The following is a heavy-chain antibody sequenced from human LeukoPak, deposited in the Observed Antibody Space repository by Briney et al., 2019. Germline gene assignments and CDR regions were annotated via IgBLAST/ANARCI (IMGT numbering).Heavy chain of an antibody. CDR3: AKPSYSGSSWYDY. CDR2: ISGSGGST. J-gene: IGHJ4*02. Sequence: GGSLRLSCAASGFTFSSYAMSWVRQAPGKGLEWVSAISGSGGSTYYADSVKGRFTVSRDNSKNTLYLQMNSLRAEDTAVYYCAKPSYSGSSWYDYWGQGTLVTVSS. CDR1: GFTFSSYA. V-gene: IGHV3-23*01. D-gene: IGHD6-13*01.